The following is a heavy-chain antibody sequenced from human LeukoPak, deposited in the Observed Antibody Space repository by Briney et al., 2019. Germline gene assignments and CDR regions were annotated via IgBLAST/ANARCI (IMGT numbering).Heavy chain of an antibody. V-gene: IGHV4-4*07. CDR3: ASSIQLWPPFYYGMDV. Sequence: SETLSLTCTVSGGSISSYYWSWIRQPAGKGLEWIGRIYTSGSTNYNPSLKSRVTMSVDTSKNQFSLKLSSVTAADTAVYYCASSIQLWPPFYYGMDVWGQGTTVTVSS. J-gene: IGHJ6*02. D-gene: IGHD5-18*01. CDR2: IYTSGST. CDR1: GGSISSYY.